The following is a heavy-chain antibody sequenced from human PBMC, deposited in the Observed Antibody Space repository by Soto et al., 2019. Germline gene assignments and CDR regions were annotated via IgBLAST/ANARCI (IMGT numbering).Heavy chain of an antibody. CDR2: IYHTGNI. J-gene: IGHJ5*02. V-gene: IGHV4-4*02. CDR1: GGSISIYHW. D-gene: IGHD3-3*01. CDR3: ARAETFNLEWSFNWFDP. Sequence: SETLSLTCAVSGGSISIYHWFTWVRQPPGKGLEWIGEIYHTGNINYNPSLKNRVTISVDKSRNQLSLELNSVTAADTAVYYCARAETFNLEWSFNWFDPWGQGILVTVSS.